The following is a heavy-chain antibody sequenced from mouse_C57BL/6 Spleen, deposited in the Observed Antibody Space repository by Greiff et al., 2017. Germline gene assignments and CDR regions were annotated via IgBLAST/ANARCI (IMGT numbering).Heavy chain of an antibody. V-gene: IGHV2-6-1*01. CDR3: ARHHGYYGVDYAMDY. CDR2: IWSDGST. D-gene: IGHD2-3*01. CDR1: GFSLTSYG. J-gene: IGHJ4*01. Sequence: QVQLKQSGPGLVAPSQSLSITCTVSGFSLTSYGVHWVRQPPGKGLEWLVVIWSDGSTTYNSALKSRLSISKDNSKSQVFLKMNSLQTDDTAMYYCARHHGYYGVDYAMDYWGQGTSVTVSS.